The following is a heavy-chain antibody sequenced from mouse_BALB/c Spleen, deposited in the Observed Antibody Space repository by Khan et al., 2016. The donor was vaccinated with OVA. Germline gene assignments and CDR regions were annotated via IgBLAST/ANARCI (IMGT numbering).Heavy chain of an antibody. Sequence: EVELVESGGGLVQPGRSQKLSCAASGFTFNSYGMHWVRQAPEKGLEWVAYISGDSNTIYYADTVKGRFTIFRDNPKNTLFLQMTSLMSEDTAMYYCATSYFYGYYFDYWGPGTTLTVS. V-gene: IGHV5-17*02. CDR3: ATSYFYGYYFDY. CDR1: GFTFNSYG. CDR2: ISGDSNTI. D-gene: IGHD1-1*01. J-gene: IGHJ2*01.